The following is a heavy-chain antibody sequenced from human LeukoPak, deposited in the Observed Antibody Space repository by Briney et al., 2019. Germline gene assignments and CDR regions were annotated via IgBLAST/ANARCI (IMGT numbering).Heavy chain of an antibody. D-gene: IGHD2-15*01. CDR2: ISNRGTYI. J-gene: IGHJ3*02. V-gene: IGHV3-21*01. CDR3: AREGGFEDCSGGSCYSEANDAFDI. CDR1: GFTFGSYS. Sequence: GGSLRLSCAASGFTFGSYSMNWVRQAPGKGLKWVSFISNRGTYIYYADSVKGRFTISRDNAKNSLYLQMNSLRAEDTAVYYCAREGGFEDCSGGSCYSEANDAFDIWGQGTMVTVSS.